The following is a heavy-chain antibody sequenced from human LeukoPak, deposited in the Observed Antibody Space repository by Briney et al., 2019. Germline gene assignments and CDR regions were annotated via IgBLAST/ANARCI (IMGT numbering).Heavy chain of an antibody. CDR3: AKGGIVGATFNY. Sequence: GGSLRLSCAASGFTFSTYWMHWVRQAPGKGLVWVSAISGSGGSTYYADSVKGRFTISRDNSKNTLYLQMNSLRAEDTAVYYCAKGGIVGATFNYWGQGTLVTVSS. CDR1: GFTFSTYW. V-gene: IGHV3-23*01. CDR2: ISGSGGST. D-gene: IGHD1-26*01. J-gene: IGHJ4*02.